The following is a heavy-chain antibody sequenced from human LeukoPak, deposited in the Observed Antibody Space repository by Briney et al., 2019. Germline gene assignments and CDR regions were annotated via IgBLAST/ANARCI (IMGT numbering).Heavy chain of an antibody. D-gene: IGHD5-12*01. CDR3: ARGATAYFDY. V-gene: IGHV6-1*01. CDR2: TYYRSKWYY. CDR1: GDSVSSNSAA. J-gene: IGHJ4*02. Sequence: SQTLSLTCALSGDSVSSNSAAWSWVRQSPSRGLERLGRTYYRSKWYYDYAVSVKSRITINPDTSKDQFSLQLNSVTPEDTAVYYCARGATAYFDYWGQGTLVTVSS.